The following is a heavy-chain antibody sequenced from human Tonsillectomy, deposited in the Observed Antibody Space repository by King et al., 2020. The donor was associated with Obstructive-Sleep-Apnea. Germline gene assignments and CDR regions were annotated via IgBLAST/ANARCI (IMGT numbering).Heavy chain of an antibody. D-gene: IGHD3-10*01. CDR3: ARGHYYGSGSYPSPYYYYGMDV. CDR2: IIPIFGTA. V-gene: IGHV1-69*01. Sequence: QLVQSGAEVKKPGSSVKVSCKASGGTFSSYAISWVRQAPGQGLEWMGGIIPIFGTANYAQKFQGRVTITADESTSTAYMELSSLRSEDTAVYYCARGHYYGSGSYPSPYYYYGMDVWGQGTTVTVSS. CDR1: GGTFSSYA. J-gene: IGHJ6*02.